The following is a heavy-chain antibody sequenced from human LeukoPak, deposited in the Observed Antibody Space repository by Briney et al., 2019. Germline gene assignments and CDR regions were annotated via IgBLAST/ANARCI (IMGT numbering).Heavy chain of an antibody. V-gene: IGHV4-34*01. CDR3: ARGRDGYNYYYYYYMDV. Sequence: SETLSLTCAVYGGSFSGYYWSWIRQPPGKGLEWIGEINHSGSTNYNPSLKSRVTISVDTSKNQFSLKLSSVTAANTAVYYCARGRDGYNYYYYYYMDVWGKGTTVTVSS. J-gene: IGHJ6*03. CDR2: INHSGST. D-gene: IGHD5-24*01. CDR1: GGSFSGYY.